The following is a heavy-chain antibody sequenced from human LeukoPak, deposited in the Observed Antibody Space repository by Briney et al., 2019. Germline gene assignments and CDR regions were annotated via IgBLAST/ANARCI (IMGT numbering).Heavy chain of an antibody. J-gene: IGHJ4*02. CDR3: ARRLYDSSGYYLDY. CDR2: IYTSGST. Sequence: SETLSLTCTVSGGSISSGSYYWSWIRQPAGKGLEWIGRIYTSGSTNYNPSLKSRVTISVDTSKNQFSLKLSSVTAADTAVYYCARRLYDSSGYYLDYWGQGTLVTVSS. D-gene: IGHD3-22*01. V-gene: IGHV4-61*02. CDR1: GGSISSGSYY.